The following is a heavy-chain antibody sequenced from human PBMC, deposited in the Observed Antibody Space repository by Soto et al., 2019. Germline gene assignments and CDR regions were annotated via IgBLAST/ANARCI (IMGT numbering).Heavy chain of an antibody. V-gene: IGHV3-30*18. CDR2: MSYDGNNQ. Sequence: QVQLVESGGGVVQPGRSLRLSCVASGFTFSSYAMHWVRQAPGKGLEWVAIMSYDGNNQYYAGSVKGRFTISRDNFKNKLYLQMDSLRAEDTAVYYCAKALGELSPESFDYWGQGLLVTVSS. D-gene: IGHD3-16*02. J-gene: IGHJ4*02. CDR1: GFTFSSYA. CDR3: AKALGELSPESFDY.